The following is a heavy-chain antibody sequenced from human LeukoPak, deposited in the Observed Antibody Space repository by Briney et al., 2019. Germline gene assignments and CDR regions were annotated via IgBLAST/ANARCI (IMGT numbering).Heavy chain of an antibody. D-gene: IGHD3-10*01. J-gene: IGHJ3*02. Sequence: GGSLRLSCAASGFTFTDYWMNWVRQAPGKGLESVANIKQDGSEKYYVDSVKGRFTISRDNAKNSLNLQMNSLGAEDTAVYYCARGRGSDMWGQGTMVTVSS. CDR2: IKQDGSEK. V-gene: IGHV3-7*04. CDR3: ARGRGSDM. CDR1: GFTFTDYW.